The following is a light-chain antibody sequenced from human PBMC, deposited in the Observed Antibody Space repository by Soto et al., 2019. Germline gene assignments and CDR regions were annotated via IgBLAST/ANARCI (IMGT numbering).Light chain of an antibody. Sequence: EIVLTQSPGTLSLSPGGRATLSCRASQSVSNNFLAWYQQKPGQAPRLLIYNAATRATGIPDRFSGSGSGTDFTLTISRLEPEDFAVYHCQQYASSLLTFGGGTKVGIK. J-gene: IGKJ4*01. V-gene: IGKV3-20*01. CDR3: QQYASSLLT. CDR1: QSVSNNF. CDR2: NAA.